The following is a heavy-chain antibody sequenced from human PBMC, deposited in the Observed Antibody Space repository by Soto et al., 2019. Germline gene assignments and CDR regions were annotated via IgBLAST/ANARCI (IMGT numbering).Heavy chain of an antibody. CDR1: GYTFTRYG. Sequence: ASVKVSCKASGYTFTRYGISWVRQAPGQGLEWMGWISAYNGNTNYAQKIQGRVTMTTDTYTSTAYMELRSLRSDDTAVYYCAAGYSGYDFDYWVQGTLVTVSS. CDR2: ISAYNGNT. CDR3: AAGYSGYDFDY. J-gene: IGHJ4*02. D-gene: IGHD5-12*01. V-gene: IGHV1-18*04.